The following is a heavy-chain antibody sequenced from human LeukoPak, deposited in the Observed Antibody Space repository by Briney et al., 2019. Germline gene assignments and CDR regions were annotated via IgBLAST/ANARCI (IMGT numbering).Heavy chain of an antibody. CDR3: AKDHSGSGWYEGWFDP. D-gene: IGHD6-19*01. V-gene: IGHV3-23*01. J-gene: IGHJ5*02. Sequence: GGSVRLSCAASGFTVSSNYMSWVRQAPGKGLEWVSAISGSGGSTYYADSVKGRFTISRDNSKNTLYLQMNSLRAEDTAVYYCAKDHSGSGWYEGWFDPWGQGTLVTVSS. CDR2: ISGSGGST. CDR1: GFTVSSNY.